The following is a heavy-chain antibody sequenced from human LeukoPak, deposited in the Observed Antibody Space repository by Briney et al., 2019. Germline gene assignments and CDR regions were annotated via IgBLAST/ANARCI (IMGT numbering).Heavy chain of an antibody. J-gene: IGHJ4*02. Sequence: PGGSLRLSCAASGFTFSSYAMSWVRQAPGKGLEWASAISGSGGSTYYADSVKGRFTISRDNSKNTLYLQMNSLRAEDTAVYYCAKDQLGIDYFDYWGQGTLVTVSS. CDR3: AKDQLGIDYFDY. CDR2: ISGSGGST. CDR1: GFTFSSYA. D-gene: IGHD6-13*01. V-gene: IGHV3-23*01.